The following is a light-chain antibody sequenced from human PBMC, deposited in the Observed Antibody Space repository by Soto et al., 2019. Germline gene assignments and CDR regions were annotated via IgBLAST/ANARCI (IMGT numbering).Light chain of an antibody. CDR1: PDLRNH. J-gene: IGKJ3*01. CDR3: HKHDGVPL. CDR2: DAS. Sequence: DIQLPQSRSSLSASVGDRVTITCQARPDLRNHLNWYQQKPGKAPNLLIYDASDLETEVPSRFSGGGSGTFFSFSINSLQPEHIATDYCHKHDGVPLFGSGATV. V-gene: IGKV1-33*01.